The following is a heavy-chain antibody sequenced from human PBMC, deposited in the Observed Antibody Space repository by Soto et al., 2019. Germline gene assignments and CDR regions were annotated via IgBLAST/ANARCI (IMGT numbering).Heavy chain of an antibody. Sequence: QVQLQESGPGLVKPSGTLSLACAVSGGSISSSYWWSWVRQPPGKGLEWIGEISHSGSTTYNPSLKSRVTISLDESENQFSLRLSSVTAADTAVYYCARSSGWYMLDYWGQGTLVTVSS. D-gene: IGHD6-19*01. CDR2: ISHSGST. CDR1: GGSISSSYW. V-gene: IGHV4-4*02. CDR3: ARSSGWYMLDY. J-gene: IGHJ4*02.